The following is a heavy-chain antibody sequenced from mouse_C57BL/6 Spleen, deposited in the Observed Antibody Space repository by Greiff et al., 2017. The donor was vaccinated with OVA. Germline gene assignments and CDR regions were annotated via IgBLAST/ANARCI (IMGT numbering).Heavy chain of an antibody. J-gene: IGHJ2*01. D-gene: IGHD1-1*01. V-gene: IGHV1-26*01. CDR2: INPNNGGT. Sequence: EVQLQQSGPELVQPGASVKISCTASGYTFTDYYMNWVKQSHGKSLEWIGDINPNNGGTSYNQKFKGKATFTVDKSSSTAYMERRSLTSEDSAVYYGASLITAVLDYWGQGTTLTVSA. CDR3: ASLITAVLDY. CDR1: GYTFTDYY.